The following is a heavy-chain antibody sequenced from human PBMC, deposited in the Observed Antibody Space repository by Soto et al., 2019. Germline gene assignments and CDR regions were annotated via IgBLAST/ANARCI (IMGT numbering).Heavy chain of an antibody. CDR3: AKRTSGWYFDY. CDR1: GFTFSNYA. J-gene: IGHJ4*02. D-gene: IGHD6-19*01. CDR2: ISGSGDST. Sequence: EVQLLESGGNLVQPGGSLRLSCAASGFTFSNYAMSWVRQAPGKGLEWVSVISGSGDSTYYADSMKGRFTISRDNSKNTLYLQMNSLRAEDTAVYYCAKRTSGWYFDYWGQGTLVTVSS. V-gene: IGHV3-23*01.